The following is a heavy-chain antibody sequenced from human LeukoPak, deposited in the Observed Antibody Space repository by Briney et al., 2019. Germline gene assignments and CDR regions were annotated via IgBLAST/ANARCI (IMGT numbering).Heavy chain of an antibody. CDR1: GYTFTSYY. J-gene: IGHJ4*02. Sequence: ASVKVSCKASGYTFTSYYMHWVRQAPGEGLEWMGIINPTGGSTSYAQKFQGRVTMTRDTSTSTVYMELSSLRSEDTAVYYCASGDYGGPFDYWGQGTLVTVSS. CDR3: ASGDYGGPFDY. D-gene: IGHD4-23*01. V-gene: IGHV1-46*01. CDR2: INPTGGST.